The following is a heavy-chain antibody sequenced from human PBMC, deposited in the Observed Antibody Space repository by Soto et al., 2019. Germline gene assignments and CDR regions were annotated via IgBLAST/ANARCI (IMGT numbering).Heavy chain of an antibody. D-gene: IGHD2-2*02. CDR3: AKSATVPAAIAY. V-gene: IGHV1-69*13. Sequence: SVKVSCKASGGPLSSHATSWVRQAPGQGLEWMGGIIPIFGTSNYAQKFQGRVTVTADELASTAYMELSSLRSEDTAVYYCAKSATVPAAIAYWGQGTLVTVSS. CDR2: IIPIFGTS. CDR1: GGPLSSHA. J-gene: IGHJ4*02.